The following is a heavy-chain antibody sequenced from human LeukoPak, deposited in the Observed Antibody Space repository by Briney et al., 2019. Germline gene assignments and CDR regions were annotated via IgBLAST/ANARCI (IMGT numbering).Heavy chain of an antibody. CDR2: ISGSGGST. CDR1: GFTFSSYA. V-gene: IGHV3-23*01. D-gene: IGHD1-26*01. Sequence: GGSLRLSCAASGFTFSSYAMSWVRQAPGKGLEWVSAISGSGGSTYYADSVKGRFTISRDNAKNSLYLQMNSLRAEDTAVYYCATGENYYYGMDVWGQGTTVTVSS. CDR3: ATGENYYYGMDV. J-gene: IGHJ6*02.